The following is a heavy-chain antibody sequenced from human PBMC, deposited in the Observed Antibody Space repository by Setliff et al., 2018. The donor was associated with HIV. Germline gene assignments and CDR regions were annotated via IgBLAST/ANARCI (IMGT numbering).Heavy chain of an antibody. CDR3: ARTRAPYFFDF. CDR2: IYYSGIT. CDR1: GGSFSAYY. D-gene: IGHD1-26*01. V-gene: IGHV4-34*01. J-gene: IGHJ4*02. Sequence: KASETLSLTCAVYGGSFSAYYWTWIRQHPGKGLEWIGYIYYSGITHYNPSLKSRVTISVDTSKNQFSLQLNSVTAADTAVYFCARTRAPYFFDFWGQGAQVTVSS.